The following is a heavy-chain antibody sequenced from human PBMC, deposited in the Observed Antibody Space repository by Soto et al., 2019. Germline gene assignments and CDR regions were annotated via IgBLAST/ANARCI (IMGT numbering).Heavy chain of an antibody. CDR2: FDPEDGET. D-gene: IGHD3-9*01. CDR3: ATSSSDYDILTGSRAYNWFDP. J-gene: IGHJ5*02. V-gene: IGHV1-24*01. Sequence: GGFDPEDGETIYAQKFQGRVTMTEDTSTDTAYMELSSLRSEDTAVYYCATSSSDYDILTGSRAYNWFDPWGQGTLVTVSS.